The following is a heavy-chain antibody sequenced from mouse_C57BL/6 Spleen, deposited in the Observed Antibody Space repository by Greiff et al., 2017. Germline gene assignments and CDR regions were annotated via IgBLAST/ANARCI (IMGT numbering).Heavy chain of an antibody. CDR2: IYPGSGST. Sequence: QVQLQQPGAELVKPGASVKMSCKASGYTFTSYWITWVKQRPGQGLEWIGDIYPGSGSTNYNEKFKSKATLTVDTSSSTAYMQLSSLTSEDSAVYYCARIYYDYERRGFDYWGQGTTLTVSS. CDR3: ARIYYDYERRGFDY. CDR1: GYTFTSYW. J-gene: IGHJ2*01. V-gene: IGHV1-55*01. D-gene: IGHD2-4*01.